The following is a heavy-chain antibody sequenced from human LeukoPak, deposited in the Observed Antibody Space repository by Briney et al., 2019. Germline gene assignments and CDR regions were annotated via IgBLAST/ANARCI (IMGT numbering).Heavy chain of an antibody. V-gene: IGHV3-30*18. CDR1: GFTFSSYC. D-gene: IGHD2-2*01. Sequence: GRSLRLSCAASGFTFSSYCMHGVRQAPGKGLEWVAVISYDGSNKYYADSVKGRFTISRDNSKNTLYLQMNSLRAEDTAVYYCGQARPQLPLLWWGQGTLVTVSS. J-gene: IGHJ4*02. CDR2: ISYDGSNK. CDR3: GQARPQLPLLW.